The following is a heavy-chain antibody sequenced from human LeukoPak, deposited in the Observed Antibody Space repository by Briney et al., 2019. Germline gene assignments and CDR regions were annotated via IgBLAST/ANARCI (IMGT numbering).Heavy chain of an antibody. CDR3: ARDPGYGLGVDYGDY. V-gene: IGHV3-66*01. Sequence: PGGSLRLSCAASGSTVSGNYMSWVRQAPGKGLEWLSVIHRGGNTYYADSVKGRFAISRDSSKNTVFLQMDSLRAEDTAVYYCARDPGYGLGVDYGDYWGQGTLVTVSS. D-gene: IGHD3-10*01. CDR1: GSTVSGNY. CDR2: IHRGGNT. J-gene: IGHJ4*02.